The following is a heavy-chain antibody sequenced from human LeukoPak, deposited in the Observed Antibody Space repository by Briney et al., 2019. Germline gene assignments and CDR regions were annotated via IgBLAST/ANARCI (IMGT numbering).Heavy chain of an antibody. CDR1: GYTFTSYG. D-gene: IGHD4-23*01. CDR2: ISAYNGNT. CDR3: AGYPDYGGYHYGMDV. Sequence: ASVKVSCKASGYTFTSYGISWVRQAPGQGLEWMGWISAYNGNTNYAQRLQGRVTMTTDTSTSTAYMELRSLRSDDTAVYYCAGYPDYGGYHYGMDVWGQGTTVTVSS. V-gene: IGHV1-18*01. J-gene: IGHJ6*02.